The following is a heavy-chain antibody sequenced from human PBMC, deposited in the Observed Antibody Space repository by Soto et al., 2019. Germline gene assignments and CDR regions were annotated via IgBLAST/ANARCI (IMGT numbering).Heavy chain of an antibody. Sequence: GGSLRLSCAASGFTFGNAWMNWVRQAPGKGLEWVAVISYDGSNKYYADSLKGRFTISRDNAKNSLYLQMNSLRAEDTAVYYCARAAIICSGGSCATEYYFDYWGQGTLVTVSS. V-gene: IGHV3-30*03. CDR1: GFTFGNAW. CDR2: ISYDGSNK. J-gene: IGHJ4*02. CDR3: ARAAIICSGGSCATEYYFDY. D-gene: IGHD2-15*01.